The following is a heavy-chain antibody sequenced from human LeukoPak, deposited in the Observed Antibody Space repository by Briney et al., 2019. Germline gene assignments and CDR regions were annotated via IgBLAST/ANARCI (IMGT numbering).Heavy chain of an antibody. V-gene: IGHV4-59*08. D-gene: IGHD6-6*01. CDR2: IYYSGST. J-gene: IGHJ4*02. CDR3: ARHDPRGEPARLGFFDY. CDR1: GDSINNYY. Sequence: SETLSLTCTVSGDSINNYYWSWIRQPPGKGLEWIGYIYYSGSTNYNPSLKSRVTISVDTSKNQFSLNLSSVTAADTAVYYCARHDPRGEPARLGFFDYWGQGTLVTVSP.